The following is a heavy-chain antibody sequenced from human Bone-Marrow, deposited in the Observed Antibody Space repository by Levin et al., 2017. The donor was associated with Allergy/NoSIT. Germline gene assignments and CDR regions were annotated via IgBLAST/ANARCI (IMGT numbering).Heavy chain of an antibody. CDR1: GGSIRTYY. CDR2: ITYSGSI. J-gene: IGHJ4*02. V-gene: IGHV4-59*01. CDR3: GRIRTDTSGWYEIDY. D-gene: IGHD6-19*01. Sequence: SETLSLTCTVSGGSIRTYYWTWIRQPPGRGLEWVGYITYSGSIDYNPSLKRRVTMSVDTSKNQFSLELPSVTAADTAVYYCGRIRTDTSGWYEIDYWGQGTLVTVSS.